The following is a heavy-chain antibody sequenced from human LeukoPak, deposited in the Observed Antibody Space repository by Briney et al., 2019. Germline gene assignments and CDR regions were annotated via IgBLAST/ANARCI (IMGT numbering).Heavy chain of an antibody. J-gene: IGHJ4*02. CDR2: INHSGST. CDR1: GFTFSSYW. Sequence: PGGSLRLSCAASGFTFSSYWMHWGRQAPGKGLAWIGEINHSGSTKYNPSLTSGDTISEDTSNNQFSLKLRSVTAADTAVYYCARALERYYYDSSGYYAHFDYWGQGTLVTVSS. D-gene: IGHD3-22*01. V-gene: IGHV4-34*01. CDR3: ARALERYYYDSSGYYAHFDY.